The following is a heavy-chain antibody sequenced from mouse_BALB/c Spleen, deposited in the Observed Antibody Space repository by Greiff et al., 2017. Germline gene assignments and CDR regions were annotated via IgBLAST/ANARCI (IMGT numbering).Heavy chain of an antibody. CDR3: AFYYYAMDY. CDR2: INPYNGDT. V-gene: IGHV1-20*02. CDR1: GYSFTGYF. J-gene: IGHJ4*01. Sequence: EVHLVESGPELVKPGASVKISCKASGYSFTGYFMNWVMQSHGKSLEWIGRINPYNGDTFYNQKFKGKATLTVDKSSSTAHMELRSLASEDSAVYYCAFYYYAMDYWGQGTSVTVSS.